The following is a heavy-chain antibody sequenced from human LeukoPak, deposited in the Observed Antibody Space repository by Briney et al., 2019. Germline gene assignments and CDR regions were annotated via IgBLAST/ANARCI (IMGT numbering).Heavy chain of an antibody. J-gene: IGHJ3*02. CDR2: ISYDGSNK. V-gene: IGHV3-30*18. Sequence: GGSLRLSCAASGFTFSSYGMHWVRQAPGKGLEWVAVISYDGSNKYYADSVKGRFTISRDNSKNTLYLQMNSLRAEDTAVYYCAKVSYCGGDCSHDAFDIWGQGTMVTVSS. CDR1: GFTFSSYG. CDR3: AKVSYCGGDCSHDAFDI. D-gene: IGHD2-21*02.